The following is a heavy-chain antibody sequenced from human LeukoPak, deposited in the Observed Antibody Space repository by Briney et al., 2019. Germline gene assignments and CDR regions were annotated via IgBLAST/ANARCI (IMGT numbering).Heavy chain of an antibody. D-gene: IGHD5-18*01. Sequence: ASVKVSCKASGYTFTGYYMHWVRQAPGQGLEWMGWINPNSGGTNYAQKFQGRVTMTRDMSTSTVYMELSSLRSEDTAVYYCARQVVDTAMVYYFDYWGQGTLVTVSS. CDR3: ARQVVDTAMVYYFDY. CDR2: INPNSGGT. V-gene: IGHV1-2*02. CDR1: GYTFTGYY. J-gene: IGHJ4*02.